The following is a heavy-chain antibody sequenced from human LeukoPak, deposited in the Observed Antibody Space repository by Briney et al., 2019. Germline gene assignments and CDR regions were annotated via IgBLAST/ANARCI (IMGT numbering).Heavy chain of an antibody. CDR3: AKDVEASSSWYRGDWFDP. CDR2: TSGSGGST. CDR1: GFTFSSYA. V-gene: IGHV3-23*01. Sequence: GSLRLSCAASGFTFSSYAMSWVRQAPGKGLEWVSATSGSGGSTYYADSVKGRFTISRDNSKNTLYLQMNSLRAEDTAVYYCAKDVEASSSWYRGDWFDPWGQGTLVTVSS. D-gene: IGHD6-13*01. J-gene: IGHJ5*02.